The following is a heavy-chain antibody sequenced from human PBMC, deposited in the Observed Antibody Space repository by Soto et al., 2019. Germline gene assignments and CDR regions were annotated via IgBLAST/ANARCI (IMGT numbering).Heavy chain of an antibody. CDR1: GGSVSNYY. CDR2: IYTGGST. V-gene: IGHV4-4*07. CDR3: ARANVGPPGGGSWTMPFDF. D-gene: IGHD2-15*01. J-gene: IGHJ4*02. Sequence: QMQLQESGPGLVKPSETLSLTCSVSGGSVSNYYWSWFRQPAGKGLEWIGRIYTGGSTNYNPSLKSRVTLSVDTSKNQFSLRLTSVTAADTAVYYCARANVGPPGGGSWTMPFDFWGQGTLVTVSS.